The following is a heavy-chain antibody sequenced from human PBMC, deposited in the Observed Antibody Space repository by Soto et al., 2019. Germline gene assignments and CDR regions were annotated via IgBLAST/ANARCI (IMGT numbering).Heavy chain of an antibody. D-gene: IGHD6-19*01. J-gene: IGHJ4*02. V-gene: IGHV3-23*01. Sequence: GGSLRLSCAASGFTFSNYAMSWVRQAPGKGLGWVSAMSVGGIRTYYADSVKGRFTISRDNSRNTLYLQMNSLRAEDTALYHCAKRYSRGWSGVTYFDYWGQGTPVPVSS. CDR3: AKRYSRGWSGVTYFDY. CDR2: MSVGGIRT. CDR1: GFTFSNYA.